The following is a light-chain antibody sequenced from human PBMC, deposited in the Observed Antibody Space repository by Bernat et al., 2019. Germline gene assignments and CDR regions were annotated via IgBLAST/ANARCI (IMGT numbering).Light chain of an antibody. J-gene: IGLJ3*02. Sequence: QSALTQPASVSGSPGQSITISCTGTSSDVGGYHYVSWYQQHPGKAPKLMIYDVNNWPSGVSYRFSGSKSGNTASLSISGLQAEDEADYYCSSYTISSSWVFGGGTKLTVL. CDR3: SSYTISSSWV. V-gene: IGLV2-14*01. CDR1: SSDVGGYHY. CDR2: DVN.